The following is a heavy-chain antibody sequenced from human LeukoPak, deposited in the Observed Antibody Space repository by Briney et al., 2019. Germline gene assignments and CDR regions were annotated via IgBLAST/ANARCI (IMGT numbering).Heavy chain of an antibody. D-gene: IGHD6-19*01. V-gene: IGHV6-1*01. CDR2: TYYRSKWYN. Sequence: SQTLSLTCAISGDSVSSNSAAWNWIRQSPSRGLEWLGRTYYRSKWYNDYAVSVKSRITINPDTSKNQFSLRLNSVTPEDTAVYYCARGSVAGFIYYYYYGMDVWGQGTTVTVSS. J-gene: IGHJ6*02. CDR3: ARGSVAGFIYYYYYGMDV. CDR1: GDSVSSNSAA.